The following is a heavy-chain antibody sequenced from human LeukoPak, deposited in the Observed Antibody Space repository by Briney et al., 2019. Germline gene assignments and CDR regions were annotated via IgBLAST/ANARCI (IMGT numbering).Heavy chain of an antibody. Sequence: GGSLTLSCATSGFIFSHYWMLWVRQAPGKGLVWVSNIKSDGSITNYADSVRGRFTISRDNAKNILYLQINSLRAEDTAVYYCGRDNNYKVDVWGKGTTVTVSS. J-gene: IGHJ6*04. CDR2: IKSDGSIT. CDR3: GRDNNYKVDV. CDR1: GFIFSHYW. V-gene: IGHV3-74*01. D-gene: IGHD4-11*01.